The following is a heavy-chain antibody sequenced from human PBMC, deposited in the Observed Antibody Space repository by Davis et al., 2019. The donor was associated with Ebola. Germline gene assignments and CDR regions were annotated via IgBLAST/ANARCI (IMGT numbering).Heavy chain of an antibody. D-gene: IGHD2-15*01. CDR1: GFTFSSYW. Sequence: GESLKISCAASGFTFSSYWMHWVRQAPGKGLEWVSSISSSSSYIYYADSVKGRFTVSRDNAKKSLYLQMNSLRAEDTALYYCARDRYEWDSIVVVAPVDIWGQGTMVTVSS. J-gene: IGHJ3*02. V-gene: IGHV3-21*01. CDR2: ISSSSSYI. CDR3: ARDRYEWDSIVVVAPVDI.